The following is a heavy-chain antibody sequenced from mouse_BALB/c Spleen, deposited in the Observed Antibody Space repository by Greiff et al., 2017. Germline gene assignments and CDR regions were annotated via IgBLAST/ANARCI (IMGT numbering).Heavy chain of an antibody. Sequence: QVQLKESGPGLVQPSQSLSITCTVSGFSLTSYGVHWVRQSPGKGLEWLGVIWSGGSTDYNAAFISRLSISKDNSKSQVFFKMNSLQANDTAIYYCARVYGKPYYYAMDYWGQGTSVTVSS. CDR1: GFSLTSYG. CDR2: IWSGGST. D-gene: IGHD2-1*01. V-gene: IGHV2-2*02. J-gene: IGHJ4*01. CDR3: ARVYGKPYYYAMDY.